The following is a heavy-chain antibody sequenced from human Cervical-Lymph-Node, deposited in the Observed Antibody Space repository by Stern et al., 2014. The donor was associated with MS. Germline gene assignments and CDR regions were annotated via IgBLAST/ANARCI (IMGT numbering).Heavy chain of an antibody. CDR2: INPSGGST. V-gene: IGHV1-46*03. Sequence: QVQLVESGAEVKKPGASVKVSCKASGYTFTSYYMHWVRQAPGQGLEWMGIINPSGGSTSHAQKFQGRVTMTRDTSTSTVYMELSSLRSEDTAVYYCARDLPVTIFGVVTPERYYYYGMDVWGQGTTVTVSS. CDR3: ARDLPVTIFGVVTPERYYYYGMDV. D-gene: IGHD3-3*01. CDR1: GYTFTSYY. J-gene: IGHJ6*02.